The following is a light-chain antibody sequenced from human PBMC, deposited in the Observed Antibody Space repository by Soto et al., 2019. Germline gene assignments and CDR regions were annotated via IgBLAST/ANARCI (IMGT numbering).Light chain of an antibody. V-gene: IGKV2-30*02. CDR2: EVS. J-gene: IGKJ1*01. Sequence: DVVLTQSPLSLPVTLGQPASISCRSSQSLIHSDGSTYLSWFQQRPGQSPRRLIYEVSDRDSGVPDRFRGSESGTDFTLKISRVEAEDVGVYYCMQGTHWPWTFGQGTKVEI. CDR3: MQGTHWPWT. CDR1: QSLIHSDGSTY.